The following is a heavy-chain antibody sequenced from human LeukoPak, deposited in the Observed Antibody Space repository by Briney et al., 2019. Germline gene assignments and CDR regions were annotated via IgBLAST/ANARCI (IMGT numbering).Heavy chain of an antibody. Sequence: GGSLRLSCAASGFTVSSDYMSWVRQAPGKGLEWVSLIYSGGSTYYADSVKGRFTISRDNSKNTLYLQMNSLRAEDTAVYYCAKDLHYDFWSGYPMSYWYYGMDVWGQGTTVTVSS. CDR2: IYSGGST. J-gene: IGHJ6*02. CDR3: AKDLHYDFWSGYPMSYWYYGMDV. D-gene: IGHD3-3*01. CDR1: GFTVSSDY. V-gene: IGHV3-53*01.